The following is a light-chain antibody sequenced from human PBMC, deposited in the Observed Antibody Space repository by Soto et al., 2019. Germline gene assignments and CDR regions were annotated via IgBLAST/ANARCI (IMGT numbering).Light chain of an antibody. CDR1: QSVSSN. V-gene: IGKV3-15*01. CDR3: QQSYSTPLT. Sequence: ERVMTQSPATLSVSPGERATLSCRASQSVSSNLAWYQQKPGQAPRLFIYGASTRATAIPPRFSGSGSGTEFTLTISSLQSEDFATYYCQQSYSTPLTFGGGTTVEI. CDR2: GAS. J-gene: IGKJ4*01.